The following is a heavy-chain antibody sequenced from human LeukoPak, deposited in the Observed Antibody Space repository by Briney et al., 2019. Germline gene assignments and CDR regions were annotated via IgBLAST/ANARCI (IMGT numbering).Heavy chain of an antibody. Sequence: PSETLSLTCTVSGGSISSYYWSWIRQPPGKGLEWIGCIYYSGSTNYNPSLKSRVTISVDTSKNQFSLKLSSVTAADTAVYYCARDHEDTAMVTPHAFDIWGQGTMVTVSS. CDR1: GGSISSYY. V-gene: IGHV4-59*01. J-gene: IGHJ3*02. CDR3: ARDHEDTAMVTPHAFDI. CDR2: IYYSGST. D-gene: IGHD5-18*01.